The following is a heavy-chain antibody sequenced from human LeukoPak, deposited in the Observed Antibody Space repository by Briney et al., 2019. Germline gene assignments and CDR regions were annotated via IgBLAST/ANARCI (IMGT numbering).Heavy chain of an antibody. Sequence: APVKVSCKASGYTFTSYGISWVRQAPGQGLEWMGWISAYNGNTNYAQKLQGRVTMAIDTSTSAAYMELRSLRSDDTAVYYCASSKWSAGGDYYHYMDVWGKGTTVTVSS. V-gene: IGHV1-18*01. CDR3: ASSKWSAGGDYYHYMDV. CDR2: ISAYNGNT. J-gene: IGHJ6*03. CDR1: GYTFTSYG. D-gene: IGHD6-13*01.